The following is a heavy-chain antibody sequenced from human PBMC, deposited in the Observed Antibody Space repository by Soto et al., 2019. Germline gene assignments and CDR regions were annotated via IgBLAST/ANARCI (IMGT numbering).Heavy chain of an antibody. J-gene: IGHJ4*02. D-gene: IGHD6-19*01. V-gene: IGHV4-39*01. Sequence: QLQLQESGPGLVKPSETLSLTCTVSGGSISSSSYYWGWIRQPPGKGLEWIGSIYHSGSTYYNPSLKSRVTISVDTSKNQFSLKLSSVTAADTAVYYCARKAGIAVAGADYWGQGTLVTVSS. CDR3: ARKAGIAVAGADY. CDR2: IYHSGST. CDR1: GGSISSSSYY.